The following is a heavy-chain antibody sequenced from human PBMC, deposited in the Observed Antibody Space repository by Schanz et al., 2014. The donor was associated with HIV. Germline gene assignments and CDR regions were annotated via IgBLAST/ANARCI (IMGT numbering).Heavy chain of an antibody. D-gene: IGHD5-18*01. CDR3: ARDAASHSYGSTMDV. CDR2: ISYDGSNK. J-gene: IGHJ6*02. V-gene: IGHV3-30-3*01. CDR1: GFTFSSYA. Sequence: VQLVESGGGFVQPGGSLRLSCAASGFTFSSYAMHWVRQAPGKGLEWVAVISYDGSNKYYADSVKGRFTISRDNSKNTLYLQMNSLRAEDTAVYYCARDAASHSYGSTMDVWGQGTTVTVSS.